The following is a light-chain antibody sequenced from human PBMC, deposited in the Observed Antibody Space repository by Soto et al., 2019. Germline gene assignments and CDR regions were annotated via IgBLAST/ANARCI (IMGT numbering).Light chain of an antibody. CDR3: QQYNSYPLT. CDR1: QSISSW. CDR2: KAS. Sequence: DIQMTQSPSTLSASVGDRVTITCRASQSISSWLAWYQQRPGKAPKFLIYKASNLESGVPSRFSGSGSGTEFTLTISSLQPDDFATYYCQQYNSYPLTFGGGTKVDIK. J-gene: IGKJ4*01. V-gene: IGKV1-5*03.